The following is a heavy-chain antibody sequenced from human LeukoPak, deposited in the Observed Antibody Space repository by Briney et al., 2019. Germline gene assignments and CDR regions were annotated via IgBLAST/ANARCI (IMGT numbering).Heavy chain of an antibody. CDR3: AKDGSRITIFGVVTERAEYFQH. V-gene: IGHV3-30*02. CDR2: IRYDGSNK. Sequence: GGSLRLSCAASGFTFSSYGMHWVRQVPGKGLEWVAFIRYDGSNKYYADSVKGRFTISRDNSKNTLYLQMNSLRAEDTAVYYCAKDGSRITIFGVVTERAEYFQHWGQGTLVTVSS. CDR1: GFTFSSYG. J-gene: IGHJ1*01. D-gene: IGHD3-3*01.